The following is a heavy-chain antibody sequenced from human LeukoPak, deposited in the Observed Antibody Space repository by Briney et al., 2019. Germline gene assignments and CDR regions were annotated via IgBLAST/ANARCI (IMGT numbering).Heavy chain of an antibody. CDR1: GYTFTSYY. CDR2: INPSGGST. Sequence: EASVKVSCKPFGYTFTSYYMHWVRQAPGQGLEWMGIINPSGGSTSYAQKFQGRVTMTRDTSTSTVYMELSSLRSEDTAVYYCARTPYYDFWSGDFDCWGQGTLVTVSS. J-gene: IGHJ4*02. CDR3: ARTPYYDFWSGDFDC. D-gene: IGHD3-3*01. V-gene: IGHV1-46*03.